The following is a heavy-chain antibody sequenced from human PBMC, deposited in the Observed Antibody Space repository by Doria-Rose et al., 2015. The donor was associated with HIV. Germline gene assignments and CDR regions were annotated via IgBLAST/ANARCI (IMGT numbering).Heavy chain of an antibody. Sequence: QVQLQESGPGLVKPAETLSLTCTVSGGSISSYYWNWIRQPPGKGLGWIGYIYSSGSTHYNSSLKSRVTISIDTSKNLLPLKLSSVTAADTAVYYCARFRPSRGIYYSLDVWGKGTTVTVSS. J-gene: IGHJ6*03. V-gene: IGHV4-4*09. CDR1: GGSISSYY. CDR2: IYSSGST. CDR3: ARFRPSRGIYYSLDV. D-gene: IGHD3-10*01.